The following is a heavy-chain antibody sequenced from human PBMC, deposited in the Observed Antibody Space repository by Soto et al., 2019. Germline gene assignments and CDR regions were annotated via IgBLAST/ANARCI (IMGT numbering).Heavy chain of an antibody. J-gene: IGHJ4*02. CDR1: GFSFSRYE. Sequence: GALRLSCAASGFSFSRYEMNWVRQAPGKGLEWVSYISTSGNTIHYADSVKGRFTISRDNAKNSLYLQMNSLRAEDTAAYYCARDIDYYDSSGYQDYWGQGTLVTVSS. CDR2: ISTSGNTI. CDR3: ARDIDYYDSSGYQDY. V-gene: IGHV3-48*03. D-gene: IGHD3-22*01.